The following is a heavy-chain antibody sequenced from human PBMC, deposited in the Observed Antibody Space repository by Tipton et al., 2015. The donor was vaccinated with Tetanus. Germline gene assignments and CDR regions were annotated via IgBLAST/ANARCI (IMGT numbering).Heavy chain of an antibody. CDR2: IIPIFGTA. V-gene: IGHV1-69*01. D-gene: IGHD6-19*01. Sequence: QSGPEVKKPGSSVKVSCKASGGTFSSYAISWVRQAPGQGLEWMGGIIPIFGTANYAQKFQGRVTITADESTSTAYMELSSLRSEDTAVYYCARGVAGTSPPLRLPDYWGQGTLVTVSS. J-gene: IGHJ4*02. CDR3: ARGVAGTSPPLRLPDY. CDR1: GGTFSSYA.